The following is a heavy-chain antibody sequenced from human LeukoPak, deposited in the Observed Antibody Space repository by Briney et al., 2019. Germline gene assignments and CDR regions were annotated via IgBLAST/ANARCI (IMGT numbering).Heavy chain of an antibody. CDR3: ARDLLLGSGYFFDY. J-gene: IGHJ4*02. V-gene: IGHV4-4*07. Sequence: SETLSLTCTVSGGSISSYSWSWVRQPAGKGLEWIGRIYTSGNTNYNPSLKNRVTVSVDTSKNQFSLNLSSVTAADTAVYYCARDLLLGSGYFFDYWSQGTLVTVSS. CDR2: IYTSGNT. D-gene: IGHD3-22*01. CDR1: GGSISSYS.